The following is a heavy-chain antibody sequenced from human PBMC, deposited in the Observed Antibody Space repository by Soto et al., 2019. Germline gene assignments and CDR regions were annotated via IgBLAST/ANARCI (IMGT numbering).Heavy chain of an antibody. CDR1: GGSISSYY. V-gene: IGHV4-59*08. CDR3: ARLWGYYNDY. Sequence: PXXTLSLHFTVSGGSISSYYWRWIPQPPGKGLEWIGYIYYSGSTNYNPSLKSRVTISVDTSKNQFSLKLSSVTAADTAVYYCARLWGYYNDYWGQGTLVTVSS. CDR2: IYYSGST. D-gene: IGHD3-22*01. J-gene: IGHJ4*02.